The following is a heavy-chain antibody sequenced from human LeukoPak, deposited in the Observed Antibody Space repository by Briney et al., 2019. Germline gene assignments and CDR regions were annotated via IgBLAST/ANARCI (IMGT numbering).Heavy chain of an antibody. Sequence: ASVTVSCKASGYTFTSYDINWVRQAPGQGLEWMGWMNTNNGNTGYAQKFQGRVTMTRSTSISTAYMELNSLRSDDTAVYYCAREYCSSTSCSGGWCFDPWGQGTLVTVSS. J-gene: IGHJ5*02. CDR3: AREYCSSTSCSGGWCFDP. CDR2: MNTNNGNT. CDR1: GYTFTSYD. D-gene: IGHD2-2*01. V-gene: IGHV1-8*01.